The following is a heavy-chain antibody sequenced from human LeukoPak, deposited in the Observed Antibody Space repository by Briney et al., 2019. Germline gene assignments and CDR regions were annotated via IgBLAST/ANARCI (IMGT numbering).Heavy chain of an antibody. V-gene: IGHV3-66*01. CDR2: IYSGGST. CDR1: GLTVSSNY. D-gene: IGHD3-22*01. CDR3: ARGKYYYDSSGYSPYYYYYGMDV. J-gene: IGHJ6*02. Sequence: PGGSLRLSCAASGLTVSSNYMSWVRQAPGKGLEWVSVIYSGGSTYYADSVKGRFTISRDNSKNTLYLQMNSLRAEDTAVYYCARGKYYYDSSGYSPYYYYYGMDVWGQGTTVTVSS.